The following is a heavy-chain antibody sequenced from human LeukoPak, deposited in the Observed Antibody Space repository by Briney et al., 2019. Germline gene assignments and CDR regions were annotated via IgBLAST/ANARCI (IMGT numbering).Heavy chain of an antibody. D-gene: IGHD6-13*01. CDR1: GFTFSSYL. CDR2: IKQDGSEK. V-gene: IGHV3-7*01. CDR3: ASVSSGIAAAGTKDYYMDV. J-gene: IGHJ6*03. Sequence: PGGSLRLSCAASGFTFSSYLMSWVRQAPGKGLEWVANIKQDGSEKYYVDSVKGRFTISRDNAKNSLYLQMNSLRAEDTAVYYCASVSSGIAAAGTKDYYMDVWGKGTTVTVSS.